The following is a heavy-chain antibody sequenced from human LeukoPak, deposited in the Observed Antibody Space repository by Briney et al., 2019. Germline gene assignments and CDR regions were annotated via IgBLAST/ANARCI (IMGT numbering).Heavy chain of an antibody. V-gene: IGHV4-59*11. J-gene: IGHJ5*02. CDR1: GGSLGVHY. CDR2: VYHTGRT. CDR3: AMGHDQLLLHNWFDP. D-gene: IGHD2-2*01. Sequence: SETLSLTCTLSGGSLGVHYCSWIRLPPGKQLEWIGYVYHTGRTNSNPSLRGRVTMSVDAPKHRISLDLTSVTAADTAVYYCAMGHDQLLLHNWFDPWGQGIPVIVSS.